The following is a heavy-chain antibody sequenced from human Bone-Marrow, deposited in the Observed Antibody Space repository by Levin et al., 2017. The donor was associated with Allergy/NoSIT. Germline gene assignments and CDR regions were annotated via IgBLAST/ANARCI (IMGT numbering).Heavy chain of an antibody. J-gene: IGHJ4*02. Sequence: GGSLRLSCAASGFTFSNYWMHWIRQAPGKGLVWVSRINSDGSSTSYADSVKGRFTISRDSAKNTLYLQMNSLRAEDTAVYYCARSLRSVDYFDYWGQGTLVTVSS. V-gene: IGHV3-74*01. D-gene: IGHD4-17*01. CDR3: ARSLRSVDYFDY. CDR2: INSDGSST. CDR1: GFTFSNYW.